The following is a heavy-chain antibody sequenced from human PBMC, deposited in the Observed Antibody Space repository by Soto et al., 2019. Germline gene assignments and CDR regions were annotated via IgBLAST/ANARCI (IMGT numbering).Heavy chain of an antibody. D-gene: IGHD2-15*01. Sequence: QITLKESGPTLVKPTQTLTLTCTFSGFSLSTSAVGVGWIRQPPGKALEWLAFIYWDDDKRYSPSLKSSLTITKDTSKKQLGLALTNMDPVDSATYYCAHLVVAGLTYYFDYWGQGTLVTVSS. CDR3: AHLVVAGLTYYFDY. CDR1: GFSLSTSAVG. J-gene: IGHJ4*02. V-gene: IGHV2-5*02. CDR2: IYWDDDK.